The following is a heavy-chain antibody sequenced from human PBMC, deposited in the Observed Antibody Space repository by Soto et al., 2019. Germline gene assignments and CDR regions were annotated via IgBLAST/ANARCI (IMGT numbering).Heavy chain of an antibody. CDR2: ISSSSSYT. D-gene: IGHD5-12*01. J-gene: IGHJ4*02. CDR3: ARDHHRYSGYDYVDY. V-gene: IGHV3-11*05. CDR1: GFTFSDYY. Sequence: QVQLVESGGGLVKPGGSLRLSCAASGFTFSDYYMSWIRQAPGKGLEWVSYISSSSSYTNYADSVKGRFTIYRDNAKNSLYLQMKSLRAEDTAVYYCARDHHRYSGYDYVDYWGQGTLITVSS.